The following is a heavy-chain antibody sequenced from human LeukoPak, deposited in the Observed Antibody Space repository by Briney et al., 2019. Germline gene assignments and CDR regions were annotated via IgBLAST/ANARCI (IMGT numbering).Heavy chain of an antibody. D-gene: IGHD2-2*01. CDR2: ISSSSSYT. Sequence: GGSLRLSCAASGFTFSDYYMSWIRQAPGKGLEWVSYISSSSSYTNYAGSVKGRFTISRDNAKNSLYLQMNSLRAEDTAVYYCARDLGTHCSSTSCYEYNWFDPWGQGTLVTVSS. V-gene: IGHV3-11*05. J-gene: IGHJ5*02. CDR3: ARDLGTHCSSTSCYEYNWFDP. CDR1: GFTFSDYY.